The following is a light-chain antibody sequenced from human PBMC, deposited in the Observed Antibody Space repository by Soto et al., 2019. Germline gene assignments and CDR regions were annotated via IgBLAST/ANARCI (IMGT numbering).Light chain of an antibody. CDR3: QQYNNWPPLT. J-gene: IGKJ4*01. Sequence: EIVMTQSPATLSVSPGERATLSCRASQSVSSNLAWYQQKPGQAPRLLIYGASTRPTGIPARFSGIGSGTEFTLTISSLQSEDFALYYCQQYNNWPPLTFGGGTKVEIK. CDR1: QSVSSN. CDR2: GAS. V-gene: IGKV3-15*01.